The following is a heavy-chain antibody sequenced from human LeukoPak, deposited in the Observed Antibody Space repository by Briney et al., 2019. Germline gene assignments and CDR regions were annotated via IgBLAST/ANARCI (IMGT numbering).Heavy chain of an antibody. J-gene: IGHJ6*02. D-gene: IGHD5-12*01. CDR1: GGTFSSYA. CDR3: ARDRFLATGVLPLYGMDV. Sequence: SVKVSCKASGGTFSSYAISWVRQAPGQGLEWMGGIIPIFGTANYAQKFQGRVTITTDESTSTAYMELSSLRSEDTAVYYCARDRFLATGVLPLYGMDVWGQGTTVTVSS. V-gene: IGHV1-69*05. CDR2: IIPIFGTA.